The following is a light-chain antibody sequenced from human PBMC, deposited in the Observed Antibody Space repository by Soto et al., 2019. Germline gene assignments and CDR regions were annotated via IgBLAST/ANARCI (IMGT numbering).Light chain of an antibody. J-gene: IGKJ2*01. CDR3: QQYNSYSPYT. Sequence: DIPMTQSPSTLSASVGDRVTITCRASQSISSRLAWYQQKPGKAPKLLIYKASSLECGIPSRFSGSGSGTEFTLTITSLLPDDFATYYCQQYNSYSPYTFGQGTKLEIK. V-gene: IGKV1-5*03. CDR2: KAS. CDR1: QSISSR.